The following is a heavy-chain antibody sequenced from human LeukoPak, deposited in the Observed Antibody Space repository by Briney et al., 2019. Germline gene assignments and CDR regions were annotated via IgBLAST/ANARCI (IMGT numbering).Heavy chain of an antibody. CDR3: ARDEGNSYGVLYYFYY. J-gene: IGHJ4*02. Sequence: GGSLRLSCAASGFTFSSYSMNWVRQAPGKGLEWVSSISSSSSYIYYADSVKGRFTISRDNSKNTLYLQMNSLRPEDTAVYYCARDEGNSYGVLYYFYYWGQGTLVTVSS. CDR1: GFTFSSYS. V-gene: IGHV3-21*01. CDR2: ISSSSSYI. D-gene: IGHD5-18*01.